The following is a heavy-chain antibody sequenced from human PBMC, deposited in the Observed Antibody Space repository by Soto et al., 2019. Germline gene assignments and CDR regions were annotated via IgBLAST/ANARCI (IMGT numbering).Heavy chain of an antibody. CDR3: VMVDNYVTPTPQDV. J-gene: IGHJ6*02. CDR1: GNIFVNYG. V-gene: IGHV1-18*01. CDR2: ISPYTGNT. D-gene: IGHD3-16*01. Sequence: QVQLVQSGDEVKKPGASVKVSCKASGNIFVNYGIAWVRQAPGQGLEWMGWISPYTGNTHSSTKVQGRLTLTTDTATITAYMDLGCLTSDDTAVYYCVMVDNYVTPTPQDVWGQGTTVTVSS.